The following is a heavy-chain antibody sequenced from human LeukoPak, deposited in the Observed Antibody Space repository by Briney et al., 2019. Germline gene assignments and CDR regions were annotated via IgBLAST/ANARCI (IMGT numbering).Heavy chain of an antibody. CDR3: ARPLVGYFDWLFY. V-gene: IGHV1-69*05. D-gene: IGHD3-9*01. Sequence: GASVKVSCKASGGTFSSYAISWVRQAPGQGLEWMGGIIPIFGTANYAQKFQGRVTITTDESTSTAYMELSSLRSEDTAVYYCARPLVGYFDWLFYWGQGTLVTVSS. J-gene: IGHJ1*01. CDR2: IIPIFGTA. CDR1: GGTFSSYA.